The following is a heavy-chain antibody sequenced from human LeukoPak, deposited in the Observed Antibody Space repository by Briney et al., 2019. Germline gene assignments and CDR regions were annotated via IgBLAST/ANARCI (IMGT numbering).Heavy chain of an antibody. CDR2: INPGSGGT. CDR3: ARGGFVVAPPLAV. V-gene: IGHV1-2*02. Sequence: ASVKVSCKASEYTFTGYYLHWVRQAPGQGLEWMGCINPGSGGTNYAQKFQDRVTMTRDMYISTAYMELSSLRYGDTAVYYCARGGFVVAPPLAVWGQGTTVIVSS. D-gene: IGHD3-3*01. CDR1: EYTFTGYY. J-gene: IGHJ6*02.